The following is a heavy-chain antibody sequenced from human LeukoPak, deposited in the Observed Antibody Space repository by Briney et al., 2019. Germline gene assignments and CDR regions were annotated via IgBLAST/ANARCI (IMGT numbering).Heavy chain of an antibody. D-gene: IGHD3-22*01. CDR1: GFSFTTYA. CDR2: ISGRGGRT. CDR3: ARDLGQYYDTSDNWFDP. V-gene: IGHV3-23*01. Sequence: GGSLRLSCAASGFSFTTYAMSWVRQAPGKGLEWVSAISGRGGRTYYADSVKGRFTISKDKSEHTLNLQMNSLRAEDTAVYYCARDLGQYYDTSDNWFDPWGQGTLVTVSS. J-gene: IGHJ5*02.